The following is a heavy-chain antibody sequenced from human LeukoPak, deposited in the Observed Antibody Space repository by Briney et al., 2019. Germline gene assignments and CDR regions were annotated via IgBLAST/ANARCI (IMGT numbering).Heavy chain of an antibody. J-gene: IGHJ4*02. Sequence: SGTLSLTCGVPGGSISSTNWWSWVRQPPGQGLEWIGEISLSGVTNYNPPLKSRVTMSLDRSKNHLSLTLTSVTAADTAVYYCSRESGAFSPFGYWGQGTLVTVSS. D-gene: IGHD1-26*01. V-gene: IGHV4-4*02. CDR1: GGSISSTNW. CDR2: ISLSGVT. CDR3: SRESGAFSPFGY.